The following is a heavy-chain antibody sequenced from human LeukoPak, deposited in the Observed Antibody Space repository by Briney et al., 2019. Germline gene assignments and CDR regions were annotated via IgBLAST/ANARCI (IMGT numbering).Heavy chain of an antibody. J-gene: IGHJ4*02. Sequence: SETLSLTCAVSGGSISSSNWWSWVRQPPGKGLEWIGEIYHSGSTNYNPSLKSRVTISVDKSKNQFSLKLSSVTAADTAVYYCARTKEYNWNYRYYFDYWGQGALVTVSS. D-gene: IGHD1-7*01. CDR1: GGSISSSNW. V-gene: IGHV4-4*02. CDR2: IYHSGST. CDR3: ARTKEYNWNYRYYFDY.